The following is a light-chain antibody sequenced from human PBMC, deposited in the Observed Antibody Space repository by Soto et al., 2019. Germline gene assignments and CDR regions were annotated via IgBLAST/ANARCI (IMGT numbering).Light chain of an antibody. Sequence: EIVLTQSPGTLSLSPGERATLSCRASQSVSSSYLAWYQQKPGQAPRLLIYGASSSATGIPDRFSGSGSGTDFTLTISGLEPEDFAVYYCQQYCSSPITFGQGTRLQIK. CDR3: QQYCSSPIT. J-gene: IGKJ5*01. CDR1: QSVSSSY. CDR2: GAS. V-gene: IGKV3-20*01.